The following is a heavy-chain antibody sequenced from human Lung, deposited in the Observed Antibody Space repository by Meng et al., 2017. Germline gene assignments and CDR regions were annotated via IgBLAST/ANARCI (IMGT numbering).Heavy chain of an antibody. Sequence: QVQLVQSGSELKKPGASVKVSCEASGYTFTSYYMHWVGQASGQGLEWMGIIDPSGGSTDYAQKFQGRVTVTGDTSTSTVYMDLSSLRSEDTAVYYCTISDYGNFDYWGQGTLVTVSS. D-gene: IGHD4-17*01. V-gene: IGHV1-46*03. J-gene: IGHJ4*02. CDR3: TISDYGNFDY. CDR1: GYTFTSYY. CDR2: IDPSGGST.